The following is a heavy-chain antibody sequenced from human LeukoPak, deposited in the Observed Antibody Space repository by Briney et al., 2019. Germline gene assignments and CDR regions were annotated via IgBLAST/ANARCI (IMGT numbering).Heavy chain of an antibody. Sequence: ASVKVSCKASGYTFTGYYMHWVRQAPGQGLEWMGWINPNSGGTNYAQKFQGWVTMTRDTSISTAYMELSRLRSDDTAVYYCGRYYDILTGLDYWGQGTLVTVSS. J-gene: IGHJ4*02. D-gene: IGHD3-9*01. V-gene: IGHV1-2*04. CDR2: INPNSGGT. CDR1: GYTFTGYY. CDR3: GRYYDILTGLDY.